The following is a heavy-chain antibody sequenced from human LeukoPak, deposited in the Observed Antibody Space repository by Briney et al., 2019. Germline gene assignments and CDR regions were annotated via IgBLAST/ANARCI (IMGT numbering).Heavy chain of an antibody. CDR1: GFTFDDYA. CDR3: AKDRYSGSLDAFDI. CDR2: ISWDGGST. D-gene: IGHD1-26*01. J-gene: IGHJ3*02. Sequence: PGGSLRFSCAAPGFTFDDYAMHWVRQAPGKGLEWVSLISWDGGSTYYADSVKGRFTISRDNSKNSLYLQMNSLRAEDTALYYCAKDRYSGSLDAFDIWGQGTMVTVSS. V-gene: IGHV3-43D*03.